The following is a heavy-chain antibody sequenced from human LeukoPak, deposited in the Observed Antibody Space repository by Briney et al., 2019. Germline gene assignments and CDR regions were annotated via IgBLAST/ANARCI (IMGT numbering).Heavy chain of an antibody. CDR2: IYTSGST. CDR1: GYSISSGYY. V-gene: IGHV4-38-2*02. CDR3: ARDRSTIFGVVPNRFDP. Sequence: SETLSLTCAVSGYSISSGYYWGWIRQPPGKGLEWIGRIYTSGSTNYNPSLKSRVTMSVDTSKNQFSLKLSSVTAADTAVYYCARDRSTIFGVVPNRFDPWGQGTLVTVSS. J-gene: IGHJ5*02. D-gene: IGHD3-3*01.